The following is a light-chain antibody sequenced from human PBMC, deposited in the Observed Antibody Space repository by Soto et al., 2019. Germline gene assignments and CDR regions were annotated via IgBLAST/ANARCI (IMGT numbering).Light chain of an antibody. CDR3: QQRSNWPSIT. J-gene: IGKJ5*01. CDR2: DAS. CDR1: LSFVTY. Sequence: EILLTQSPATLSLSPGEKATLSRRASLSFVTYLAWYQIKPGQDPRLLIYDASSRAPGIPARFSGSGSGTDFTLTISSLEAEDSADYYCQQRSNWPSITFGQGTRLEIK. V-gene: IGKV3-11*01.